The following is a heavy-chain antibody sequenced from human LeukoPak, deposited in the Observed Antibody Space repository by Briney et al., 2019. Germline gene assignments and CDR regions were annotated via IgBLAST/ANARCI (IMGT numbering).Heavy chain of an antibody. CDR1: GFTFSDYW. J-gene: IGHJ4*02. V-gene: IGHV3-7*01. CDR2: INQDGIET. Sequence: PGGSLRLSCAASGFTFSDYWMSWVRQAPGKGLEWVANINQDGIETYYVDSVKGRFTISRDNAKNSLYLQMSSLRAEDTAVYYCARGRDYYDSSPPGYWGQGTLVTVSS. D-gene: IGHD3-22*01. CDR3: ARGRDYYDSSPPGY.